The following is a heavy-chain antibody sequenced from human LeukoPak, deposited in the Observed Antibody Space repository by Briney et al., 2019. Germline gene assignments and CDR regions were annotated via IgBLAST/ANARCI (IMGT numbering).Heavy chain of an antibody. CDR1: GGSISSYY. CDR2: IYYSGST. D-gene: IGHD1-26*01. CDR3: AGGRVVGALDAFDI. J-gene: IGHJ3*02. V-gene: IGHV4-59*01. Sequence: SETLSLTCTVSGGSISSYYWSWIRQPPGKGLEWIGYIYYSGSTNYNPSLKSRVTISVDTSKNQFSLKLSSVTAADTAVYYCAGGRVVGALDAFDIWGQGTMVTVSS.